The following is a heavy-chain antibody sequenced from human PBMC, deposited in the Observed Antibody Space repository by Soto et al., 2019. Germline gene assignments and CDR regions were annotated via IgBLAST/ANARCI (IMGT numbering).Heavy chain of an antibody. Sequence: GGSLRLSCAASGFTFSDYYMSWIRQAPGKGLEWVSYISSSGSTIYYADSVKGRFTISRDNAKNSLYLQMNSLRAEDTAVYYCARVTLGRYDFPVYYYYYMDVWGKGTTVTVSS. CDR3: ARVTLGRYDFPVYYYYYMDV. CDR1: GFTFSDYY. V-gene: IGHV3-11*01. D-gene: IGHD3-3*01. CDR2: ISSSGSTI. J-gene: IGHJ6*03.